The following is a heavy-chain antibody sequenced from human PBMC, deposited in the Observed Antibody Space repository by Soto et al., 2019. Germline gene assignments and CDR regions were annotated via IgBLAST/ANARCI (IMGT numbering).Heavy chain of an antibody. CDR1: GFTFSSYG. V-gene: IGHV3-30*18. Sequence: GGSLRLSCAASGFTFSSYGMHWVRQAPGKGLEWVAVISYDGSNKYYADSVKGRFTISRDNSKNTLYLQMNSLRAEDTAVYYCAKDRPDYGDYVGPFDYWGQGTLVTVSS. CDR3: AKDRPDYGDYVGPFDY. D-gene: IGHD4-17*01. CDR2: ISYDGSNK. J-gene: IGHJ4*02.